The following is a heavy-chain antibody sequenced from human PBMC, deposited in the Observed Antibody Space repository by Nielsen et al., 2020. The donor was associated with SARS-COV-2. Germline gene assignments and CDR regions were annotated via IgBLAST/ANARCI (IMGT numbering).Heavy chain of an antibody. CDR3: AKEAVQLEPWHAYGMDV. CDR1: GFTFDDYT. D-gene: IGHD1-1*01. V-gene: IGHV3-43*01. J-gene: IGHJ6*02. Sequence: GGSLRLSCAASGFTFDDYTMHWVRQAPGKGLEWVSLISWDGGSTYYADSVKGRFTISRDNSKNSLYLQMNSLRTEDTALYYCAKEAVQLEPWHAYGMDVWGQGTTVTVSS. CDR2: ISWDGGST.